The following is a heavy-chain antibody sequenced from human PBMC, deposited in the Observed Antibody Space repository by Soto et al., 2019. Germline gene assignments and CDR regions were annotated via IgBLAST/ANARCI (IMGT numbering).Heavy chain of an antibody. Sequence: EMQLVESGGGLVQPGGSLRLSCAASGFTFSSYWMHWVRQAPGKGLVWVSRINSDGSSTSYADSVKGRFTISRDNANNTLYLQMNSLRAEATAVYYCVRTSLVVAAATREDYWGQGTLVTVSS. V-gene: IGHV3-74*01. CDR2: INSDGSST. CDR1: GFTFSSYW. CDR3: VRTSLVVAAATREDY. D-gene: IGHD2-15*01. J-gene: IGHJ4*02.